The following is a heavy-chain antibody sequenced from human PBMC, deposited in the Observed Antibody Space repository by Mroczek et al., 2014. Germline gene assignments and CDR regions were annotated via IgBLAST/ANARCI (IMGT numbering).Heavy chain of an antibody. CDR2: IYYSGST. J-gene: IGHJ3*02. CDR1: GGSISSGGYY. Sequence: QVQLQESGPGLVKPSQTLSLTCTVSGGSISSGGYYWSWIRQHPGKGLEWIGYIYYSGSTYYNPSLKSRVTISVDTSKNQFSLKLSSVTAADTAVYYCVGRIAAAGTGIRAAFDIWGQGTMVTVSS. CDR3: VGRIAAAGTGIRAAFDI. D-gene: IGHD6-13*01. V-gene: IGHV4-31*03.